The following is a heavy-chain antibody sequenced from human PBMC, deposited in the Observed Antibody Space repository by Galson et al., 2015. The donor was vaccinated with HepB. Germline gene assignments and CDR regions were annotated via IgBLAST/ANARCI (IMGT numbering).Heavy chain of an antibody. CDR2: ISWNSGRI. CDR1: GFTFQDYA. CDR3: ARDRYYYDSSGYYALDY. D-gene: IGHD3-22*01. Sequence: SLRLSCAASGFTFQDYAMHWVRQAPGKGLEWVSGISWNSGRIGYGDSVKGRFTISRDNAKNSLYLQMNSLRAEDTAVYYCARDRYYYDSSGYYALDYWGQGTLVTVSS. V-gene: IGHV3-9*01. J-gene: IGHJ4*02.